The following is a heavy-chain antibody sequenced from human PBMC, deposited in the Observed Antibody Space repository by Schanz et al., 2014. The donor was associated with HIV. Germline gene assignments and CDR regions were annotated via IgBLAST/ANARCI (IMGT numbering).Heavy chain of an antibody. D-gene: IGHD6-13*01. J-gene: IGHJ4*02. V-gene: IGHV4-34*01. CDR3: ARAKWPPRSRHFDF. CDR1: GFTFSDYY. Sequence: QVYLVESGGVLVKPGGSLRLSCAASGFTFSDYYMSWIRQSPGKGLEWIAEVNHSGDTNYNPSLKSRVTISVDTSKNHFSLKLASVTAADTAVYYCARAKWPPRSRHFDFWGQGNLVTVSS. CDR2: VNHSGDT.